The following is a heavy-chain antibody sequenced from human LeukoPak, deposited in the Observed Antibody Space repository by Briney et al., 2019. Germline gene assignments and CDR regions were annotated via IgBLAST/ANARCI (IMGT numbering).Heavy chain of an antibody. D-gene: IGHD3-22*01. CDR3: ARDGYYDSSGYYSY. Sequence: GASVKVSCKASGYTFTSYGISWVRQAPGQGLEWMGWISAYNGNTNYVQKLQGRVTMTTDTSTSTAYMELRSLRSDDTAVYYCARDGYYDSSGYYSYWGQGTLVTVSS. CDR2: ISAYNGNT. J-gene: IGHJ4*02. V-gene: IGHV1-18*01. CDR1: GYTFTSYG.